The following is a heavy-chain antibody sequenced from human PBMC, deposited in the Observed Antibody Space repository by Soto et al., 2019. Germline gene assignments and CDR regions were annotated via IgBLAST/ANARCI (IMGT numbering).Heavy chain of an antibody. CDR1: GYTFTSYD. V-gene: IGHV1-8*01. J-gene: IGHJ5*02. Sequence: QVQLVQSGAEVKKPRASVKVSCKASGYTFTSYDINWVRQATGQGLEWMGWMNPNSGNTGYAQKFQGRVTMTRNTSISTAYMELSSLRSEDTAVYYCARGFPFYGSGKEDWFDPWGQGTLVTVSS. D-gene: IGHD3-10*01. CDR2: MNPNSGNT. CDR3: ARGFPFYGSGKEDWFDP.